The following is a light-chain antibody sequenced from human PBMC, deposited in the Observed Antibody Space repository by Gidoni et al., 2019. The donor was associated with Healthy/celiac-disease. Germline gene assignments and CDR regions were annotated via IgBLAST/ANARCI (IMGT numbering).Light chain of an antibody. CDR2: GAS. CDR1: RSVSSSY. Sequence: EMVLTQSPGTLSLSPGGRATHSCRASRSVSSSYLGCYQQKPGQAPRLLIYGASSRATGIPDRFRASGSGTDFTLTISRLEPEDFAVYYCQQYGSSPRGEWTFXQXPKVXIK. V-gene: IGKV3-20*01. CDR3: QQYGSSPRGEWT. J-gene: IGKJ1*01.